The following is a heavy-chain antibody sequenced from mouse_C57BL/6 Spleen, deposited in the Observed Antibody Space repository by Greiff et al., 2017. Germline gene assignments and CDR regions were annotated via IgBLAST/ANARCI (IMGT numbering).Heavy chain of an antibody. V-gene: IGHV1-15*01. CDR1: GYTFTDYE. CDR3: TREDYGSSRGYYFDY. J-gene: IGHJ2*01. CDR2: IDPETGGT. D-gene: IGHD1-1*01. Sequence: QVQLQQSGAELVRPGASVTLSCKASGYTFTDYEMHWVKQTPVHGLEWIGAIDPETGGTAYNQKFKGKAILTADKSSSTAYMELRSLTSEDSAVYYCTREDYGSSRGYYFDYWGQGTTLTVSS.